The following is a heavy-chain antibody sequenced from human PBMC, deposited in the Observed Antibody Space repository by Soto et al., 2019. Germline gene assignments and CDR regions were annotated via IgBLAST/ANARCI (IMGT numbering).Heavy chain of an antibody. D-gene: IGHD3-10*01. CDR2: ISSSGGSI. Sequence: PGGSQRLSCAASGFTFRDYYRSWIRQAPGKGLEWVSYISSSGGSIYYADSVKGRFTISRDNAKNSLYLQMNSLRAEDTAVYYCARDRPIYGSGTPNNYFDYWGQGTQVTVSS. CDR1: GFTFRDYY. J-gene: IGHJ4*02. CDR3: ARDRPIYGSGTPNNYFDY. V-gene: IGHV3-11*01.